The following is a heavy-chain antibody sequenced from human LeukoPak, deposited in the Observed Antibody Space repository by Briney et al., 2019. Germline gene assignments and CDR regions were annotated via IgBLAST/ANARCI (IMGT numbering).Heavy chain of an antibody. D-gene: IGHD2-21*01. J-gene: IGHJ3*02. CDR2: IKEDRSEK. CDR1: GFTFSIYW. V-gene: IGHV3-7*03. CDR3: ARDKGFLSFDI. Sequence: PGGSLRLSCAASGFTFSIYWMTWVRQAPGKGLEWVANIKEDRSEKYYVGSVKGRFTISRDNAKNSLYLRMNSLRAEDTAVYYCARDKGFLSFDIWGQGTMVTVSS.